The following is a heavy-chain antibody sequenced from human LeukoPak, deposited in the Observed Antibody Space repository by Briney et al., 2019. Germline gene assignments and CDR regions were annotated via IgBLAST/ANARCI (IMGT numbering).Heavy chain of an antibody. D-gene: IGHD5-12*01. V-gene: IGHV3-23*01. J-gene: IGHJ4*02. CDR1: GFTFSSYA. CDR2: ITGSGVST. CDR3: AKGGPRVATIGAFDY. Sequence: GGSLRLSCAASGFTFSSYAMNWVRQAPGKGLEWVSAITGSGVSTYYADSVKGRFTISRDNSKNTLYLEMNSLRAEDTAVYSCAKGGPRVATIGAFDYWGQGTLVTVSS.